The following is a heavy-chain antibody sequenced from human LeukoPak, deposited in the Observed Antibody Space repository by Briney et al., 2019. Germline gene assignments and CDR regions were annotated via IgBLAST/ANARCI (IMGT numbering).Heavy chain of an antibody. CDR1: GFTFSSYA. Sequence: GGSLRLSCAASGFTFSSYAMHWVRQAPGKGLEWVAVISYDGSNKYYADSVKGRFTISRDNSKNTLYLQMNSLRAEDTAVYYCARSTVTIYYYYYGMDVWGQGTTVTVS. J-gene: IGHJ6*02. V-gene: IGHV3-30-3*01. D-gene: IGHD4-11*01. CDR2: ISYDGSNK. CDR3: ARSTVTIYYYYYGMDV.